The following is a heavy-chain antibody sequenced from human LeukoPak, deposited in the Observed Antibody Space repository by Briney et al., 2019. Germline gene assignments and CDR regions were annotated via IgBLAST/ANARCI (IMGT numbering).Heavy chain of an antibody. D-gene: IGHD6-19*01. CDR2: IIPIFGTA. Sequence: SVKVSCKASGGTFSSYTISWVRQAPGQGLEWMGGIIPIFGTANYAQKFQGRVTMTEDTSTDTAYMELSSLRSEDAAVYYCAKDFSSGWPYCFDYWGQATLVTVSS. J-gene: IGHJ4*02. CDR1: GGTFSSYT. V-gene: IGHV1-69*06. CDR3: AKDFSSGWPYCFDY.